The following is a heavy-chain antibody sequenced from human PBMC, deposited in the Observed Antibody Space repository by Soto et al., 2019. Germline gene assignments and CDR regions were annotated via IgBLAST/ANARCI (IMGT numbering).Heavy chain of an antibody. V-gene: IGHV1-58*01. J-gene: IGHJ3*02. D-gene: IGHD4-17*01. Sequence: QMQLVQSGPEVKKPGTSVKVSCKASGFTFTSSAVQWVRQARGQRLEWIGWIVVGSGNTNYAQRLQERVTITRDMSTSTAYMELSSLRSEDTAVYYCAASSGDTDAFNIWGQGTMVTVSS. CDR1: GFTFTSSA. CDR3: AASSGDTDAFNI. CDR2: IVVGSGNT.